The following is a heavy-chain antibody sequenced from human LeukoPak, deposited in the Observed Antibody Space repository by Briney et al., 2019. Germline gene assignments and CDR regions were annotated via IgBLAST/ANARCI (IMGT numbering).Heavy chain of an antibody. V-gene: IGHV3-7*03. D-gene: IGHD6-13*01. CDR1: GFTFSNYW. J-gene: IGHJ4*02. CDR3: AKAPSSSWFKGFDY. Sequence: GGSLRLSCVASGFTFSNYWMSWVRQAPGKGLECVANIKEDGSEKYYVDSVKGRFTISRDNAKNSLYLQMNSLRAEDTALYYCAKAPSSSWFKGFDYWGQGTLVTVSS. CDR2: IKEDGSEK.